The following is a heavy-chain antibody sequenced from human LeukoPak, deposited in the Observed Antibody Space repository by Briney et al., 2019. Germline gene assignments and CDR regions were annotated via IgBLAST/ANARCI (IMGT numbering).Heavy chain of an antibody. D-gene: IGHD5-12*01. Sequence: PGGSLRLSCAASGFTFSRYSMNWVRQAPGKGLEWVSSISNTGSYISYAEFVKGRFTISRDNAKNSMYLQMNSLSAEDTAVYYCARDGATFSGYDWYYYMDVWGKGTTVTVSS. J-gene: IGHJ6*03. V-gene: IGHV3-21*01. CDR2: ISNTGSYI. CDR3: ARDGATFSGYDWYYYMDV. CDR1: GFTFSRYS.